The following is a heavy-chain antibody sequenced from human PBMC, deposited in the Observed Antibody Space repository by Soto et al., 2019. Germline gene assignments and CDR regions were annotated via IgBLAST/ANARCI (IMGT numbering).Heavy chain of an antibody. D-gene: IGHD4-17*01. Sequence: SETLSLTCTISNGSIGSYYWTWIRQPPGKGLEWIGHIYYSGRTNYNPSPKSRVSISVDTSKNHFSLQLRSVTAADTAVYYCARVGGDDFGDSGGFDYWGQGTLVTVSS. CDR1: NGSIGSYY. J-gene: IGHJ4*02. V-gene: IGHV4-59*01. CDR2: IYYSGRT. CDR3: ARVGGDDFGDSGGFDY.